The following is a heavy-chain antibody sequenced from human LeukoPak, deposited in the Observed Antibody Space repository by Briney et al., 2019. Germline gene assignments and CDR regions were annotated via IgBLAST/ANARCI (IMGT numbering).Heavy chain of an antibody. CDR2: IYYSGST. D-gene: IGHD6-6*01. V-gene: IGHV4-59*12. J-gene: IGHJ4*02. Sequence: SETLSLTCTVSGGSISSYYWSWIRQPPGKGLEWIGYIYYSGSTNYNPSLKSRVTISVDTSKNQFSLKLSSVTAADTAVYYCALIAARYFDYWGQGTLVTVSS. CDR3: ALIAARYFDY. CDR1: GGSISSYY.